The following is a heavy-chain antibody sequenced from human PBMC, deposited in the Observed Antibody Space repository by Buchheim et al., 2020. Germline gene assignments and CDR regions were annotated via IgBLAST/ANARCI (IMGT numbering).Heavy chain of an antibody. Sequence: QVQLVQSGAEVKKPGASVKVSCKASGYTFTGYYMHWVRQAPGQGLEWMGWINPNSGDTNYAQKFKGWVTMTRDTSISTAYMELSRLRSDDTAVYYCARDQGATVTLEGGFDPWGQGTL. CDR3: ARDQGATVTLEGGFDP. J-gene: IGHJ5*02. D-gene: IGHD4-11*01. CDR2: INPNSGDT. CDR1: GYTFTGYY. V-gene: IGHV1-2*04.